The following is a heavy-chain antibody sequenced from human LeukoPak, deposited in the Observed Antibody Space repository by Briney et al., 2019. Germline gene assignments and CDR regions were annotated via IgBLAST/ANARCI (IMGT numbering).Heavy chain of an antibody. CDR3: ARSVEVAAASNFDY. CDR2: INAGNGNT. J-gene: IGHJ4*02. CDR1: GYTFTSYG. Sequence: ASVKVSCKASGYTFTSYGISWVRQAPGQRLEWMGWINAGNGNTKYSQKFQGRVTITRDTSASTAYMELSSLRSEDTAVYYCARSVEVAAASNFDYWGQGTLVTVSS. D-gene: IGHD6-13*01. V-gene: IGHV1-3*01.